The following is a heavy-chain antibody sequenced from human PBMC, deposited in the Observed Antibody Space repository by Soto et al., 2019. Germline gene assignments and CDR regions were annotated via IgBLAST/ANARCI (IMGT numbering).Heavy chain of an antibody. V-gene: IGHV1-24*01. D-gene: IGHD3-10*01. CDR3: ATALNYGSGSYSGSAYYFDL. CDR1: GHRFTELS. CDR2: FDLEDALT. J-gene: IGHJ4*02. Sequence: ASVKVSCKVSGHRFTELSMHWVRQAPGKGLEWMGGFDLEDALTIYAQKFQGRVKMTEDASTDTAYLDLSGLRSDDTAVYYCATALNYGSGSYSGSAYYFDLGGQGTLVTVSS.